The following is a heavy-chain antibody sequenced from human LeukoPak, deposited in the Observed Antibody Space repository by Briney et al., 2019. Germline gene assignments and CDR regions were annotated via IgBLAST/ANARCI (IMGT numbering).Heavy chain of an antibody. J-gene: IGHJ4*02. CDR3: AKERCSSTSCYGGYSY. CDR2: ISGSGGST. V-gene: IGHV3-23*01. Sequence: GGSLRLSCAASGFTFSSYAMSWVRQAPGKGLEWVSAISGSGGSTYYADSVKGRFTTSRDNSKNTLYLQMNSLRAEDTAVYYCAKERCSSTSCYGGYSYWGQGTLVTVSS. CDR1: GFTFSSYA. D-gene: IGHD2-2*01.